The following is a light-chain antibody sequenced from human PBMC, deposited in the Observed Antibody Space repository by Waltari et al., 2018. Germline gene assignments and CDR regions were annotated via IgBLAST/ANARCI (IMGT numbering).Light chain of an antibody. CDR2: GIN. CDR3: CSYAGTHL. V-gene: IGLV2-11*01. Sequence: QSALTQPRSVSGSPGQSVTISCPGTTSAVGAFKYISWYRQDPGKAPTLLIDGINQRPSGVPDRFSGSTSGNTASLTISGVQPEDAADYYCCSYAGTHLFGGGTKLTVL. J-gene: IGLJ2*01. CDR1: TSAVGAFKY.